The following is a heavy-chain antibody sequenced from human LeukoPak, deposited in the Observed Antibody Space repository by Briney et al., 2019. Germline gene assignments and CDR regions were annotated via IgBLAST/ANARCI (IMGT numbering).Heavy chain of an antibody. V-gene: IGHV3-21*04. CDR2: ISSSGSYI. D-gene: IGHD7-27*01. CDR1: GFTFSSYS. J-gene: IGHJ4*02. CDR3: AKDLNWGGR. Sequence: GGSLRLSCAASGFTFSSYSMNWVRQAPGKGLEWVSSISSSGSYIYYADSVKGRFTISRDNAKNSLYLQMNSLRAEDTAVYYCAKDLNWGGRWGQGTLVTVSS.